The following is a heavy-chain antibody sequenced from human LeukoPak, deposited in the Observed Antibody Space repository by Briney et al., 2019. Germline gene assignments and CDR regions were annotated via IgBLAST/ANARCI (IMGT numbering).Heavy chain of an antibody. CDR2: ISSSGSYI. CDR1: GFTFSSYS. CDR3: ARVGPTALVPYYFDY. J-gene: IGHJ4*02. Sequence: GGSLRLSCAASGFTFSSYSMTWVRQAPGKGLEWVSCISSSGSYIYYVDSVKGRFTISRDSAKNSLYLQVNSLRAEDTAVYFCARVGPTALVPYYFDYWGQGTLVSVSS. D-gene: IGHD5-18*01. V-gene: IGHV3-21*01.